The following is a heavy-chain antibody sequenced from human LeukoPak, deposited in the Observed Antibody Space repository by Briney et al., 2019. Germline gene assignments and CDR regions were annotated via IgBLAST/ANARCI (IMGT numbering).Heavy chain of an antibody. CDR1: GFPFSSYW. J-gene: IGHJ4*02. CDR2: INTDGSST. CDR3: ARGPTEFDY. Sequence: PGGSLRLSCAASGFPFSSYWMHWVRQVSGRGLVWVSRINTDGSSTSYADSVKGRFTISRDNAKNTLYLQMNSLRAEDTALYYCARGPTEFDYWGQGTLVTVSS. D-gene: IGHD1-1*01. V-gene: IGHV3-74*01.